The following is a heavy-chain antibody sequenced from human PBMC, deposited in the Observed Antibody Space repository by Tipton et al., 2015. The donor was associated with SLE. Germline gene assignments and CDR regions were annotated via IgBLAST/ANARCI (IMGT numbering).Heavy chain of an antibody. Sequence: GLVKPSETLSLTCTVSGGSISVYYWSWIRQPPGKGLEWIGYVDDSGSTNYNPSPSLKSRVTVSVDTSKNQFSLKLTSVTAADTAVYYCARTITPRVRYYYGMDVWGQGTTVTVSS. D-gene: IGHD4-23*01. J-gene: IGHJ6*02. CDR3: ARTITPRVRYYYGMDV. CDR1: GGSISVYY. V-gene: IGHV4-59*01. CDR2: VDDSGST.